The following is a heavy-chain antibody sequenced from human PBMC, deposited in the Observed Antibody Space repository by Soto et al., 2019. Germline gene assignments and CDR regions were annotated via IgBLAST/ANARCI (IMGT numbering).Heavy chain of an antibody. V-gene: IGHV1-69*08. CDR3: ATDQYYYDSSGYS. J-gene: IGHJ5*02. Sequence: SVKVSCKASGGTFSSYTISWVRQAPGQGLEWMGSINPNLGKTIYAQKFQGRVTMTEDKSTDTAYMELSSLRSEDTAVYYCATDQYYYDSSGYSWGQGTLVTVSS. CDR1: GGTFSSYT. CDR2: INPNLGKT. D-gene: IGHD3-22*01.